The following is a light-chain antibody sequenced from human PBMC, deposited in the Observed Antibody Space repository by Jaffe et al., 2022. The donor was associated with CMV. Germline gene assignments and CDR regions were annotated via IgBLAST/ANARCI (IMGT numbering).Light chain of an antibody. Sequence: QSALTQPASVSGSPGQSITISCTGTSSDVGSYNLVSWYQQHPGKAPKFMIYEVSKRPSGVSNRFSGSKSGNTASLTISGLQAEDEADYYCCSYSSSGTLGVFGGGTKLTVL. CDR3: CSYSSSGTLGV. CDR2: EVS. J-gene: IGLJ3*02. V-gene: IGLV2-23*02. CDR1: SSDVGSYNL.